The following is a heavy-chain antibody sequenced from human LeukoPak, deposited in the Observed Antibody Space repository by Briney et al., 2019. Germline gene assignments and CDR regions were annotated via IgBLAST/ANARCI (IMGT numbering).Heavy chain of an antibody. J-gene: IGHJ6*03. V-gene: IGHV3-30*04. CDR3: AKDINYGSGSSVYMDV. CDR1: GFTFSSYA. Sequence: GGSLRLSCAASGFTFSSYAMHWVRQAPGKGLEWVAVISYDGSNKYYADSVKGRFTISRDNSKNTVYLQMNTLRAEDTAVYYCAKDINYGSGSSVYMDVWGKGTTVTISS. D-gene: IGHD3-10*01. CDR2: ISYDGSNK.